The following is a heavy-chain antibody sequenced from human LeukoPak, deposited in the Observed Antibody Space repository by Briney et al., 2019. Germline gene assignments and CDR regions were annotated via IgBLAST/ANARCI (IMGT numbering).Heavy chain of an antibody. V-gene: IGHV4-39*07. CDR3: ARDPYYYDSSGYDY. J-gene: IGHJ4*02. Sequence: SETLSLTCTVSGGSISSSSYYWGWIRQPPGKGLEWIGSIYYSGSTYYNPSLKSRVTISVDTSKNQSSLKLSSVTAADTAVYYCARDPYYYDSSGYDYWGQGTLVTVSS. D-gene: IGHD3-22*01. CDR1: GGSISSSSYY. CDR2: IYYSGST.